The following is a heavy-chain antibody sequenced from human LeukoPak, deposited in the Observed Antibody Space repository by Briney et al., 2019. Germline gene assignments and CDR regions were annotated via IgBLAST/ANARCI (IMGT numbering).Heavy chain of an antibody. Sequence: GGSLRLSCAASGFIFSDSWMTWVRQSPGKGLQWVASIHQDAGEKQYVDSVRGRFTISRDNAKNSLYLQMNSLRVEDTAMYYCTTSKNHYSHHWGQGTLVTVSS. J-gene: IGHJ4*02. CDR2: IHQDAGEK. V-gene: IGHV3-7*05. CDR3: TTSKNHYSHH. CDR1: GFIFSDSW.